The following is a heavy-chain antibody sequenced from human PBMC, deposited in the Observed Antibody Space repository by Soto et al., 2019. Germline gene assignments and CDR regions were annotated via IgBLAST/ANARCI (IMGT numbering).Heavy chain of an antibody. V-gene: IGHV3-9*01. CDR2: INWNSNII. CDR1: GFTFDVHA. Sequence: VQLVESGGGLVQTGRSLRLSCAASGFTFDVHAMHWVRQAPGKGLEWVSGINWNSNIIGYADSVEGRFTISRDNAKNSLYLQMNSLRTEDTAFYYCAKGAAASPSADYWGRGTLVTVSS. CDR3: AKGAAASPSADY. J-gene: IGHJ4*02. D-gene: IGHD6-25*01.